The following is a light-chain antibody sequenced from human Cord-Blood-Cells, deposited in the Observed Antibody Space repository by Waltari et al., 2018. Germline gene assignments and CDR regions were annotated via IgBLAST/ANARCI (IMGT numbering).Light chain of an antibody. CDR3: CSYAGSSTWV. CDR1: SSDGGSYNL. J-gene: IGLJ3*02. V-gene: IGLV2-23*01. CDR2: EGS. Sequence: QSALTQPAPVSGSPGQSITISCTGTSSDGGSYNLVSWYQQHPGKAPKLMIYEGSKRPSGVSNSFSGSKSGNTASLTISGLQAEDEADYYCCSYAGSSTWVFGGGTKLTGL.